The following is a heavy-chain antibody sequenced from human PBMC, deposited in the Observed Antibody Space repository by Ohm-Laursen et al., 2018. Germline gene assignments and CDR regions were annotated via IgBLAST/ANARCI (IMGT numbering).Heavy chain of an antibody. V-gene: IGHV4-59*08. CDR1: GGSLSGYF. J-gene: IGHJ4*02. CDR3: ARHVQAHSGSYFAHFDL. Sequence: PSETLSLTCSVPGGSLSGYFWSWIRQPPGKGLEWIGYIFYTGTTNYKSSLRSRHTISSDTPKGQLSLKLASVTAADTAIYYCARHVQAHSGSYFAHFDLRGQGALVTVSS. CDR2: IFYTGTT. D-gene: IGHD1-26*01.